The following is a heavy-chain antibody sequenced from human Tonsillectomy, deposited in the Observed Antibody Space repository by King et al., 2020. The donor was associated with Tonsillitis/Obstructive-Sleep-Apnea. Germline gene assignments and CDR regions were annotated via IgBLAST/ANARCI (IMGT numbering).Heavy chain of an antibody. J-gene: IGHJ6*03. CDR1: GGSFSGYY. CDR2: IHHSGST. CDR3: ARRGPYKYEYYYVYYRDV. Sequence: QVQLQQWGAGLLKPSETLSLTCAVYGGSFSGYYWSWIRQPPGKGLEWIGEIHHSGSTKYNPSLKSRGTISVDTSKNQFSLKLSAATAADTAVYYCARRGPYKYEYYYVYYRDVWGKGTAVSISS. D-gene: IGHD5-24*01. V-gene: IGHV4-34*01.